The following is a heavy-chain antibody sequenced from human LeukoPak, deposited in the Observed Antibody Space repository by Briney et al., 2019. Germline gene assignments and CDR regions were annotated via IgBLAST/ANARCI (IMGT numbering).Heavy chain of an antibody. D-gene: IGHD2-2*01. CDR2: ISAYNGNT. Sequence: ASVKVSCKASGYTFSSYGISWVRQAPGQGLEWMGWISAYNGNTNYAQMVQGRVTMTTDTSTSTAYMEVRSLRSDDTAMYYCARDVGDIVTVPAAISVPWGQGTLVTVSS. V-gene: IGHV1-18*01. J-gene: IGHJ5*02. CDR1: GYTFSSYG. CDR3: ARDVGDIVTVPAAISVP.